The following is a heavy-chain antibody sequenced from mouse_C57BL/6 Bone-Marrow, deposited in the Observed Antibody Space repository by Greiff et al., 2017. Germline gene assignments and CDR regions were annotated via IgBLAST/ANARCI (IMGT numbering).Heavy chain of an antibody. Sequence: QVQLQQSGAGLVRPGSSVQLYSTDTYFAFMASAMHWVQQRPAHGLEGIGSFTMYSDATEYSEHFKGKATLTANTSSSTAYMELSSLTSGDAAVYYCESGSYWGQCTTLTVSS. CDR1: YFAFMASA. J-gene: IGHJ2*01. CDR2: FTMYSDAT. V-gene: IGHV1-49*01. CDR3: ESGSY.